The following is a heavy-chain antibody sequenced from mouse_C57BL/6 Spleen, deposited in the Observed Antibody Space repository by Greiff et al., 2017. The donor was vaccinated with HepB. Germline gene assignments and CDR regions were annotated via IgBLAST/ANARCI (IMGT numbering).Heavy chain of an antibody. CDR3: ARNPITTVVATGFDY. CDR2: IDPSDSYT. J-gene: IGHJ2*01. D-gene: IGHD1-1*01. Sequence: QVQLKQPGAELVMPGASVKLSCKASGYTFTSYWMHWVKQRPGQGLEWIGEIDPSDSYTNYNQKFKGKSTLTVDKSSSTAYMQLSSLTSEDYAVYYCARNPITTVVATGFDYWGQGTTLTVSS. V-gene: IGHV1-69*01. CDR1: GYTFTSYW.